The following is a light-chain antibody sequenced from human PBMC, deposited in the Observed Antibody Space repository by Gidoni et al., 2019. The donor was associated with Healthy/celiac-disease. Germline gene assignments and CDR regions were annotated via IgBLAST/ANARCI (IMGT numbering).Light chain of an antibody. J-gene: IGKJ1*01. Sequence: DVVMTQSPLSLPVTLGQPASISCRSSQSLVYRDGNTYLNWFQQRPGQSPRRLIYKVSNRDSGVPDRVSGSGSGTDFTLKISRVEAEDVGVYYCMQGTHWWTFGQGTKVEIK. CDR2: KVS. CDR3: MQGTHWWT. V-gene: IGKV2-30*01. CDR1: QSLVYRDGNTY.